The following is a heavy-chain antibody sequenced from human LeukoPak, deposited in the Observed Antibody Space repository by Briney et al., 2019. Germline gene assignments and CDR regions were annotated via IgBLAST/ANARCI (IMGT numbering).Heavy chain of an antibody. CDR2: ISSSSSYI. CDR3: ARAGTYSSSWYDY. J-gene: IGHJ4*02. Sequence: GGSLRLSCAASGFAFSSYSMNWVRQAPGKGLEWVSSISSSSSYIYYADSVKGRFTISRDNAKNSLYLQMNSLRAEDTAVYYCARAGTYSSSWYDYWGQGTLVTVSS. CDR1: GFAFSSYS. D-gene: IGHD6-13*01. V-gene: IGHV3-21*01.